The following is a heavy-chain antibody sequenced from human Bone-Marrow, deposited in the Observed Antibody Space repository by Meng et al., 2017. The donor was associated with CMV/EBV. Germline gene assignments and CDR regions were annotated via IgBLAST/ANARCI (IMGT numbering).Heavy chain of an antibody. D-gene: IGHD6-13*01. CDR2: ISSSSSYI. CDR3: ARGGVSSSSWYID. Sequence: ETLSLTCAASGFTFSSYSMNWVRQAPGKGLEWVSSISSSSSYIYYADSVKGRFTISRDNAKNSLYLQMNSLRAEDTAVYYCARGGVSSSSWYIDWGQGTLVTVSS. J-gene: IGHJ4*02. CDR1: GFTFSSYS. V-gene: IGHV3-21*01.